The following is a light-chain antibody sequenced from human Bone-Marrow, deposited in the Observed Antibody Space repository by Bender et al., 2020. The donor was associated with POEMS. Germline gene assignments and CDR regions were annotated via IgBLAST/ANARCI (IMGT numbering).Light chain of an antibody. J-gene: IGLJ3*02. Sequence: QAVLTQSPSTSGTPGQRVTISCSGSSSNIGSNFVYWYQQVPGTAPKLLIYRNNQRPSGVPDRFSGSKSGTSASLAINGLRSEDEADYYCAAWDDSLSGFNWVFGGGTKLTVL. V-gene: IGLV1-47*01. CDR2: RNN. CDR1: SSNIGSNF. CDR3: AAWDDSLSGFNWV.